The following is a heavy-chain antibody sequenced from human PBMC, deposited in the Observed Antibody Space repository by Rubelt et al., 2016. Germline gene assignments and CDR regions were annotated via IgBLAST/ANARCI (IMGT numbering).Heavy chain of an antibody. V-gene: IGHV3-33*05. CDR1: STCG. CDR2: ISYDGSNK. D-gene: IGHD4-17*01. J-gene: IGHJ4*02. CDR3: ARIYGDYALPADY. Sequence: STCGMYWVRQAPGKGLEWVAVISYDGSNKFYADSVKGRFTISRDNAKNSLYLQMNSLRAEDTAVYYCARIYGDYALPADYWGQGTLVTVSS.